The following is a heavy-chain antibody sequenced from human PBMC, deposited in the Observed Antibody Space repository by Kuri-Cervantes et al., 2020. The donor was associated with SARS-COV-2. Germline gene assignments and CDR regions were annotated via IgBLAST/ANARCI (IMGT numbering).Heavy chain of an antibody. V-gene: IGHV4-34*01. Sequence: SETLSLTCAVYGGSFSGYYWSWIRQPPGKGLEWIGEINHSGSTNYNPSLKSRVTISVDTPKNQFSLKLSSVTVADTAVYYCARGGRDFWRDWGQGTLVTVSS. CDR2: INHSGST. D-gene: IGHD3-3*01. J-gene: IGHJ4*02. CDR3: ARGGRDFWRD. CDR1: GGSFSGYY.